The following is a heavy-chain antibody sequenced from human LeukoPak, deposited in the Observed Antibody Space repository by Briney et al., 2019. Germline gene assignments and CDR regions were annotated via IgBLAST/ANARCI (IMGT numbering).Heavy chain of an antibody. V-gene: IGHV4-38-2*02. CDR1: GYSISSGYY. CDR2: IYHSGST. D-gene: IGHD2/OR15-2a*01. CDR3: ARFPWRSEGSFEDY. J-gene: IGHJ4*02. Sequence: PSETLSLTCTVSGYSISSGYYWGWIRQPPGTGLEWIGSIYHSGSTYYNPSLKSRVTISVDTSKNQFSLKLSSVTAADTAVYYCARFPWRSEGSFEDYWGQGTLVTVSS.